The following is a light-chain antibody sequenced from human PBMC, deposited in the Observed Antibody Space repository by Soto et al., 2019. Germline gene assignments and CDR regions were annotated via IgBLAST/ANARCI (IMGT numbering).Light chain of an antibody. V-gene: IGKV1-39*01. Sequence: DIQMTQTPLSLSAFVGDRVTMTCRASQNIYINLNWYQQKPGKAPQLLLYAASTLQSGVPSRFSGNGSRTDFTLAISSLQPEDSATYYCQQTYSTLPFGGGTKVQI. CDR2: AAS. J-gene: IGKJ4*01. CDR1: QNIYIN. CDR3: QQTYSTLP.